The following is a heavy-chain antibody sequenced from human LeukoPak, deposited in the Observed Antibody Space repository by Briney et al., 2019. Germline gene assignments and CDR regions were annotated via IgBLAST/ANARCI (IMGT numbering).Heavy chain of an antibody. D-gene: IGHD5-18*01. CDR1: GGTFSSYA. J-gene: IGHJ4*02. Sequence: ASVKVSCKASGGTFSSYAISWVRQAPGQGLEWMGGIIPIFGTANYAQKFQGRVTITADKSTSTAYMELSSLRSEDTAVYYCASWGSRGYSYGIFDYWGQGTLVTVSS. CDR3: ASWGSRGYSYGIFDY. V-gene: IGHV1-69*06. CDR2: IIPIFGTA.